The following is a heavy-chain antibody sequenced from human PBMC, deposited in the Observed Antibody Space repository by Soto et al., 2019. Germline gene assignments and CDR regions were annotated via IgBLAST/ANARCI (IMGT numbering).Heavy chain of an antibody. CDR2: INHSGST. CDR1: GGSFSGYY. J-gene: IGHJ4*02. D-gene: IGHD3-10*01. V-gene: IGHV4-34*01. Sequence: SETLSLTCAVYGGSFSGYYWSWIRQPPGKGLEWIGEINHSGSTNYNPSLKSRVTISVDTSKNQFSLKLSSVTAADTAVYYCARGRVWFGELNFDYWGQGTLVTVSS. CDR3: ARGRVWFGELNFDY.